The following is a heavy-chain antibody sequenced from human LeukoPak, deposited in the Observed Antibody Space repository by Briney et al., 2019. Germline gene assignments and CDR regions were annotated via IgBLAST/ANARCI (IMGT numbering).Heavy chain of an antibody. Sequence: ASVKVSCKASGYTFAGYYMHWVRQAPGQGLEWMGWINPNSGGTNYAQKFQGRVTMTRDTSISTAYMELSRLRSDDTAVYYCASQKKLTGTSYYYNYGMDVWGQGTTVTVSS. J-gene: IGHJ6*02. V-gene: IGHV1-2*02. CDR3: ASQKKLTGTSYYYNYGMDV. CDR1: GYTFAGYY. CDR2: INPNSGGT. D-gene: IGHD1-20*01.